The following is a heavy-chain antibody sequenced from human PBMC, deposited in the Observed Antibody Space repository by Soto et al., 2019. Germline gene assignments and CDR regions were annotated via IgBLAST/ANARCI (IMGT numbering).Heavy chain of an antibody. Sequence: VQLVQSGAEVKKPGSSVKVSCKASGGTFSSYAISWVRQAPGQGLEWMGGIIPIFGTANYAQKFQGRVTITADESTSTAYMELSSLRSEDTAVYYCARGNWNDVPGAHYYYYGMDVWGQGTTVTVSS. CDR1: GGTFSSYA. J-gene: IGHJ6*02. CDR2: IIPIFGTA. V-gene: IGHV1-69*12. D-gene: IGHD1-1*01. CDR3: ARGNWNDVPGAHYYYYGMDV.